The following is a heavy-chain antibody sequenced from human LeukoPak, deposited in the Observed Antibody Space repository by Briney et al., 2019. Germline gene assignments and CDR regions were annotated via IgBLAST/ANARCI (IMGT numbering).Heavy chain of an antibody. Sequence: SQTLSLTCTVSGGSISSGGYYWSWIRQHPGKGLEWIGYIYYSGSTYYNPSLKSRVTISVDTSKNQFSLKLSSVTAADTAVYYCARGGGDLDALDIWGQGTMVTVSS. CDR3: ARGGGDLDALDI. CDR1: GGSISSGGYY. D-gene: IGHD2-21*02. CDR2: IYYSGST. J-gene: IGHJ3*02. V-gene: IGHV4-31*03.